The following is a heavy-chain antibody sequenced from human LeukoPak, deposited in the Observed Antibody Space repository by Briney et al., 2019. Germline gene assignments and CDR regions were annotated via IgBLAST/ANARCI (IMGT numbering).Heavy chain of an antibody. CDR2: ISNDGSNK. J-gene: IGHJ6*03. Sequence: TGGSLRLSCAASGFSFSSYGMHWVRQAPGKGLEWVAVISNDGSNKYYADSVKGRFTISRDNSKNTLYLQMNSLRAEDTAVYYCARDGYIVVVPAATRRNYYYYYMDVWGKGTTVTVSS. CDR1: GFSFSSYG. V-gene: IGHV3-30*03. D-gene: IGHD2-2*01. CDR3: ARDGYIVVVPAATRRNYYYYYMDV.